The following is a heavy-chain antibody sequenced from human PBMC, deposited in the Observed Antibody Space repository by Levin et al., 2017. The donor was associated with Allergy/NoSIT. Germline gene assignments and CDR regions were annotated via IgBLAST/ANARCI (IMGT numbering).Heavy chain of an antibody. CDR2: INPSDVTT. D-gene: IGHD3-16*01. V-gene: IGHV1-46*01. J-gene: IGHJ2*01. CDR1: GYTFTDYY. Sequence: TGESLKISCKASGYTFTDYYMHWVRQAPGQGLEWMGVINPSDVTTTYPQKFQGRVTMTRDTSTSTVYMELSSLRSEDTAVYYCARKKLGQGYFDLWGRGTMVTVSS. CDR3: ARKKLGQGYFDL.